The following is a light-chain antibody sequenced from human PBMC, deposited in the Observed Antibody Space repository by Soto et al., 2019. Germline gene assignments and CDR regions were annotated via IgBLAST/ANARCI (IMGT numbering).Light chain of an antibody. CDR3: LLYHGTRQGV. Sequence: QAVVTQEPSLTVSPGETVTLTCASSTGAVTSGYYANWFQQKPGQAPRTLIYGTSNKQSWTPARFSGFLLGGKAALTVSGVQPEDEADYSCLLYHGTRQGVFGGGPQLTVL. V-gene: IGLV7-43*01. J-gene: IGLJ7*01. CDR2: GTS. CDR1: TGAVTSGYY.